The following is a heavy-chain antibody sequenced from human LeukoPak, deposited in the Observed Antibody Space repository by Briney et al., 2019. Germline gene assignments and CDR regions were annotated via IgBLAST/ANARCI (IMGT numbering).Heavy chain of an antibody. CDR1: GYTFTSYD. Sequence: ASVKVSCKASGYTFTSYDINWVRQATGQGLEWMGWMNPNSGNTGYAQKFQGRVTMTRNTSISTAYMELSSLRSEDTAVYYCATDRTVVTPGYYYYYGMDVWGQGTTVTVSS. D-gene: IGHD4-23*01. J-gene: IGHJ6*02. CDR2: MNPNSGNT. CDR3: ATDRTVVTPGYYYYYGMDV. V-gene: IGHV1-8*01.